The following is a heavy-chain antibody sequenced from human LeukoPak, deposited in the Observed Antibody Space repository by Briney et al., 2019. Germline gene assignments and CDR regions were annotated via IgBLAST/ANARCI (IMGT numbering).Heavy chain of an antibody. D-gene: IGHD3-10*01. CDR2: IYYSGST. CDR3: ARNVLLWFGGNWFDP. CDR1: GGSISSSSYY. Sequence: SETLSLTCTVSGGSISSSSYYWGWIRQPPGKGLEWIGSIYYSGSTYYNPSFKSRVTISVDTSKNQFSLKLSSVTAADTAVYYCARNVLLWFGGNWFDPWGQGTLVTVSS. V-gene: IGHV4-39*01. J-gene: IGHJ5*02.